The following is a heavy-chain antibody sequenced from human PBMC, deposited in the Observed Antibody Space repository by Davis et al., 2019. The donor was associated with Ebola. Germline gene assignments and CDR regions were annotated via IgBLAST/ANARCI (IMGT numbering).Heavy chain of an antibody. J-gene: IGHJ6*02. V-gene: IGHV4-34*01. CDR3: ARVRVVVAAAYYYYYGMDV. CDR1: GGPFSGYY. Sequence: SETLSLTCAVYGGPFSGYYWSWIRQPPGKGLEWIGEINHSGSTNYNPSLKSRVTISVDTSKNQFSLKLSSVTAADTAVYYCARVRVVVAAAYYYYYGMDVWGQGTTVTVSS. D-gene: IGHD2-15*01. CDR2: INHSGST.